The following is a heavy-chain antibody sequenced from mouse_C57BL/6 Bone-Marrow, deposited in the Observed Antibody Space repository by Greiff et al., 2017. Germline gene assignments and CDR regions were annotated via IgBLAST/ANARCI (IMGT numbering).Heavy chain of an antibody. Sequence: EVQLQQSGPELVKPGASVKISCTASGYTFTDYSMYWVKQSHGKSLEWIGDINPNNGGTSSNQKFKGKATLTVDKSSSTAYMALRSLTSEDSAVYDSERRDYGRSSGLAYWGQGTLVTVSA. CDR3: ERRDYGRSSGLAY. J-gene: IGHJ3*01. D-gene: IGHD1-1*01. CDR1: GYTFTDYS. CDR2: INPNNGGT. V-gene: IGHV1-26*01.